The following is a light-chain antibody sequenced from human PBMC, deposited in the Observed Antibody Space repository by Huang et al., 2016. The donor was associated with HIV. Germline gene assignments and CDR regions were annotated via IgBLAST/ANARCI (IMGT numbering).Light chain of an antibody. CDR3: QQYNNWPPWT. Sequence: EIVMTQSPATLSVSPGERATLSCRASQSVSSNLAWYQQKPGQAPRLLIYGASTRATGIPTRFSGCGSGTEFTLTISSLQSEDFAVYYCQQYNNWPPWTFGQGTTLEIK. CDR2: GAS. J-gene: IGKJ1*01. V-gene: IGKV3-15*01. CDR1: QSVSSN.